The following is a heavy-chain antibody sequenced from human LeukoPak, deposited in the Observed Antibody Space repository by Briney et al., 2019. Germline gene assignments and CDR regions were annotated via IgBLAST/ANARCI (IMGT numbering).Heavy chain of an antibody. Sequence: GASVKVSRKASGYTFSNYYTHWVRQAPGQGLEWMGMINPTGGSTTYTQRFLGRVTMTRDMSTSTVYMELSGLRSEDTAVYYCAKGSGYEHNYYYYYMDVWGKGTTVTVSS. V-gene: IGHV1-46*01. CDR1: GYTFSNYY. J-gene: IGHJ6*03. CDR3: AKGSGYEHNYYYYYMDV. D-gene: IGHD5-12*01. CDR2: INPTGGST.